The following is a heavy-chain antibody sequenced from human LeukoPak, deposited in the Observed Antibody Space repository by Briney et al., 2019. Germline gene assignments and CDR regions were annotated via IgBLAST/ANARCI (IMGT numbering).Heavy chain of an antibody. J-gene: IGHJ3*02. Sequence: SETLSLTCTVSGGSISSHYWNWIRQPPGKGLEWIGYIYYSGSTNYNPSLKSRVTIAVDTSKNQFSLKLSSVTAADTAVYYCARELLLTGAFDIWGQGTMVTVSS. CDR1: GGSISSHY. D-gene: IGHD2-15*01. CDR3: ARELLLTGAFDI. V-gene: IGHV4-59*11. CDR2: IYYSGST.